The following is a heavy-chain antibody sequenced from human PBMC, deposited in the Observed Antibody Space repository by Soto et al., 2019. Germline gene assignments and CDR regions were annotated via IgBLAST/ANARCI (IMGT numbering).Heavy chain of an antibody. CDR2: IIPMFASA. D-gene: IGHD2-2*01. CDR3: ARSQMLGLPAANDSGFDP. V-gene: IGHV1-69*06. J-gene: IGHJ5*02. Sequence: QVQLVQSGAEVRKPGSSVKVSCKASGGTLINYALSWVRQAPGQGLEWMGGIIPMFASANYAQKFQARVTVTADTSTSTAYMELRSLTSDDTAVYYCARSQMLGLPAANDSGFDPWGQGTLVTVSS. CDR1: GGTLINYA.